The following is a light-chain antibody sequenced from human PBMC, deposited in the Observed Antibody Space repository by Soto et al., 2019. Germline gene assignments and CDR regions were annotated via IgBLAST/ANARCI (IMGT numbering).Light chain of an antibody. J-gene: IGKJ5*01. CDR1: QSISRW. Sequence: DIQMTHSPSTLSASVGDRVTITCRASQSISRWLAWYQQKRRKAPNLLLYDASSLGTGVPSRFSGSGSKTEFNLTIATLQPDDVATNYCQQADTWPITFGQGARLEIK. CDR2: DAS. CDR3: QQADTWPIT. V-gene: IGKV1-5*01.